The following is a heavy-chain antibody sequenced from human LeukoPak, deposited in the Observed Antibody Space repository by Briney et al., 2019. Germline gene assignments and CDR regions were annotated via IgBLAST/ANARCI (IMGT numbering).Heavy chain of an antibody. CDR3: AKGGEPTVTTPWYFDY. CDR2: INSDGSST. D-gene: IGHD4-11*01. CDR1: GFTFSSYW. V-gene: IGHV3-74*01. Sequence: PGGSLRLSCAASGFTFSSYWMHWVRQAPGKGLVWVSRINSDGSSTSYADSVKGRFTISRDNSKNTLYLQMNSLRAEDTAVYYCAKGGEPTVTTPWYFDYWGQGTLVTVSS. J-gene: IGHJ4*02.